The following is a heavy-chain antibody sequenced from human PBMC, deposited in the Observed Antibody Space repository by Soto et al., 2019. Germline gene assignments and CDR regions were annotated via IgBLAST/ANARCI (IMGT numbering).Heavy chain of an antibody. CDR2: IYYSGST. CDR3: ARLPSGSYYYYYYGMDV. Sequence: PSENLSLTLTASGGSISSSSYYWSGLRQHQGEGLEWIGSIYYSGSTYYIPSLKSRVTISVDTSKKHFALKLSSVTAADTAVYYCARLPSGSYYYYYYGMDVWGQGTTVTVSS. CDR1: GGSISSSSYY. D-gene: IGHD1-26*01. J-gene: IGHJ6*02. V-gene: IGHV4-39*01.